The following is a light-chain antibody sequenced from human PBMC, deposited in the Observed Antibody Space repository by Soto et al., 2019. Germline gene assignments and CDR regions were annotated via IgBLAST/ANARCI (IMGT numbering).Light chain of an antibody. J-gene: IGKJ1*01. V-gene: IGKV3-15*01. CDR1: QSVSSN. Sequence: EIVVRQSPATLSVSPGERATLSCRASQSVSSNLAWYQQKPGQAPRLLIHGASSRATGIPARSSGSGSGPEFSLTISSLQSEDFAVYYCQQYSDWPPTFGQGPTVDI. CDR2: GAS. CDR3: QQYSDWPPT.